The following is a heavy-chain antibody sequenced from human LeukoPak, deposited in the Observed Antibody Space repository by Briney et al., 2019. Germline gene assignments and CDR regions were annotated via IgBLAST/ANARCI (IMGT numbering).Heavy chain of an antibody. V-gene: IGHV1-18*04. Sequence: ASVKVSCKASGYTFTGYYMHWVRQAPGQGLEWMGWISAYNGNTNYAQKLQGRVTMTTDTSTSTAYMELRSLRSDDTAVYYCARDSSSWINWFDPWGQGTLVTVSS. CDR3: ARDSSSWINWFDP. J-gene: IGHJ5*02. CDR1: GYTFTGYY. CDR2: ISAYNGNT. D-gene: IGHD6-13*01.